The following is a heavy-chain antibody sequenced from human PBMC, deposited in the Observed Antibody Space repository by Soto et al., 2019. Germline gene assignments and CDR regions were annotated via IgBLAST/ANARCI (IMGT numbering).Heavy chain of an antibody. CDR3: AKARAVLRYSPYGMDV. V-gene: IGHV3-23*01. CDR2: ISGSGGST. Sequence: VWSLRLSCAASGFTFSSYAMSWVRQAPGKGLEWVSAISGSGGSTYYADSVKGRFTISRDNSKNTLYLQMNSLRAEDTAVYYCAKARAVLRYSPYGMDVWGQGTTVTVSS. J-gene: IGHJ6*02. D-gene: IGHD3-9*01. CDR1: GFTFSSYA.